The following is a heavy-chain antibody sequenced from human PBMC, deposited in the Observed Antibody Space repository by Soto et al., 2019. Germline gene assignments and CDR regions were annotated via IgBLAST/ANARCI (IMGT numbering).Heavy chain of an antibody. D-gene: IGHD3-10*02. V-gene: IGHV5-51*01. CDR2: IYPGDSDT. CDR3: ARHRMFWEPPPPYYYGMDV. CDR1: GYSFTSYW. J-gene: IGHJ6*02. Sequence: LGESLKISCKGSGYSFTSYWIGWVRQMPGKGLEWMGIIYPGDSDTRYSPSFQGQVTISADKSISTAYLQWSSLKASDTAMYYCARHRMFWEPPPPYYYGMDVWGQGTTVTVSS.